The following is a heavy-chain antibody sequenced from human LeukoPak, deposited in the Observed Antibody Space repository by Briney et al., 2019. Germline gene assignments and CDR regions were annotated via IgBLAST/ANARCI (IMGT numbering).Heavy chain of an antibody. CDR3: SKARYCSGRSCFPPLTPDY. V-gene: IGHV3-23*01. CDR1: GFTFSTYA. Sequence: VGSLRHSCAASGFTFSTYAMSWVRQDPGERLEWVSAIIGSGGSTYYAHSVKGRFATSRDNSTNTLYLQMSSLRDEYTPVYYYSKARYCSGRSCFPPLTPDYWGQGTLVTVSS. D-gene: IGHD2-15*01. CDR2: IIGSGGST. J-gene: IGHJ4*02.